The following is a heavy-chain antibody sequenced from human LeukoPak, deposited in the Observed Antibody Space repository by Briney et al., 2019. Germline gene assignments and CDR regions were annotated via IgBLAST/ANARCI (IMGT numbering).Heavy chain of an antibody. J-gene: IGHJ4*02. Sequence: GGSLRLSCAASGFTFSSYGMHWVRQAPGKGLEWVAFIRYDGSNKYYADSVKGRFTISRDNSKNTLYLQMNSLRAEDTAVYYCAKDHYYDSSGYYLYFDYWGQGTLVTVSS. CDR1: GFTFSSYG. V-gene: IGHV3-30*02. D-gene: IGHD3-22*01. CDR3: AKDHYYDSSGYYLYFDY. CDR2: IRYDGSNK.